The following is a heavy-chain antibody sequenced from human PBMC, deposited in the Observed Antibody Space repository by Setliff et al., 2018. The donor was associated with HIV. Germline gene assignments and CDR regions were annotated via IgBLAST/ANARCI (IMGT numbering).Heavy chain of an antibody. CDR2: IYPGDSDT. V-gene: IGHV5-51*01. CDR1: GYSFTSHW. CDR3: ARSRAAAGSNGFDI. D-gene: IGHD6-13*01. Sequence: GESLTISCKGSGYSFTSHWIGWVRQMPGKGLEWMGIIYPGDSDTRYSPSFQGQVTISADKSISTAYLQWRSLKASDTAMYYCARSRAAAGSNGFDIWGQGTMVTVSS. J-gene: IGHJ3*02.